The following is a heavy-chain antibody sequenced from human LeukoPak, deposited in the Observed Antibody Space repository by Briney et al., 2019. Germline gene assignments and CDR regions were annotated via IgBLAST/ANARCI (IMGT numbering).Heavy chain of an antibody. CDR2: ISYDGSNK. J-gene: IGHJ5*02. CDR3: ATDMRGGSSSSPA. Sequence: QPGGSLRLSCAASGFTFSSYAMHWVRQAPGKGLEWVTFISYDGSNKNYADSVKGRFTISRDNFRNTLYLQMNSLRVQGTAVYYCATDMRGGSSSSPAWGQGTLVTVSS. D-gene: IGHD6-6*01. CDR1: GFTFSSYA. V-gene: IGHV3-30*04.